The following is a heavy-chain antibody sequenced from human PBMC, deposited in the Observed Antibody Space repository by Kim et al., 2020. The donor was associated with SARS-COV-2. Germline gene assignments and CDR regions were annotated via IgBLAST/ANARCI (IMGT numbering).Heavy chain of an antibody. D-gene: IGHD3-16*02. J-gene: IGHJ4*02. V-gene: IGHV3-30-3*01. CDR2: ISYDGSNK. CDR1: GFTFSSYA. CDR3: ARGKLRLGELSVPFDY. Sequence: GGSLRLSCAASGFTFSSYAMHWVRQAPGKGLEWVAVISYDGSNKYYADSVKGRFTISRDNSKNTLYLQMNSLRAEDTAVYYCARGKLRLGELSVPFDYWGQGTLVTVSS.